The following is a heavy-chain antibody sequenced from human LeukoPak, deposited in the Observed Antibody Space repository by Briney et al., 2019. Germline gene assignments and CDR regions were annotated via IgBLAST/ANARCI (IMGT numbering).Heavy chain of an antibody. CDR2: IDPIDSYT. CDR3: AVYGIVHSDSDAFDI. Sequence: GGSLQISCKGSGYPFTNYWISWVRQMPGKGLEWMGRIDPIDSYTNYTPSFQGLVTLSAHESSSTAYLQWISLKPSDTATYFCAVYGIVHSDSDAFDIWGQGAMVTVSS. V-gene: IGHV5-10-1*01. D-gene: IGHD2/OR15-2a*01. J-gene: IGHJ3*02. CDR1: GYPFTNYW.